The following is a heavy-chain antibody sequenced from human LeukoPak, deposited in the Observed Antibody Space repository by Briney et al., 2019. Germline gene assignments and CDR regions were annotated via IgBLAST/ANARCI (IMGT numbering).Heavy chain of an antibody. CDR1: GGTFSSYA. J-gene: IGHJ1*01. CDR3: ASADTHLVVVTARWDFQH. Sequence: EASVKVSCKASGGTFSSYAISWVRQAPGQGLEWMGRIIPILGIANYAQKFQGRVTITADKSTSTAYMELSSLRSEDTAVYYCASADTHLVVVTARWDFQHCGQGTLVTVSS. CDR2: IIPILGIA. D-gene: IGHD2-21*02. V-gene: IGHV1-69*04.